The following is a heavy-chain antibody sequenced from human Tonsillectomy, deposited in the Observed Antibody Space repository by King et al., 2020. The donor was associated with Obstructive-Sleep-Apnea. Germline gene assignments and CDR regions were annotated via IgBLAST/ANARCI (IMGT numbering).Heavy chain of an antibody. V-gene: IGHV1-69*01. J-gene: IGHJ4*02. Sequence: VQLVESGAEVKKPGSSVKVSCKASGGTFSSYAISWVRQAPGQGLECRGVIIPIFGTANYAQKFQGRVTVTADESTSTAYMELSSLRSEDTAVYYCARDPDGYHTGGFDYWGQGTLVTVSS. D-gene: IGHD5-24*01. CDR2: IIPIFGTA. CDR3: ARDPDGYHTGGFDY. CDR1: GGTFSSYA.